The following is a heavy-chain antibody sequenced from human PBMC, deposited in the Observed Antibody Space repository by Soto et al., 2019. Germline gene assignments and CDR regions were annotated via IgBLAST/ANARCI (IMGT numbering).Heavy chain of an antibody. J-gene: IGHJ4*02. CDR1: GFTVSTYF. CDR3: ARSASAATGIGLFDL. D-gene: IGHD3-9*01. CDR2: INPDAAT. Sequence: HPGGSLRLSCAASGFTVSTYFMSWVRQAPGKGLECVSVINPDAATYYADSVRDRFTISRDSSKNTLYLQMNSVRAEDTALYFCARSASAATGIGLFDLWGQGTQVTVSS. V-gene: IGHV3-66*01.